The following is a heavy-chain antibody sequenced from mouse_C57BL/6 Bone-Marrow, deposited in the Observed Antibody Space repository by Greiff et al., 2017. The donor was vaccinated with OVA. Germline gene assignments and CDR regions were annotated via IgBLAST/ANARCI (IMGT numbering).Heavy chain of an antibody. CDR3: ARPGYSNYLYAMDY. D-gene: IGHD2-5*01. J-gene: IGHJ4*01. CDR2: ISNGGGST. Sequence: EVKLVESGGGLVQPGGSLKLSCAASGFTFSDYYMYWVRQTPEKRLEWVAYISNGGGSTYYPDTVKGRFTISRDNAKNTLYLQMSRLKSEDTAMYYCARPGYSNYLYAMDYWGQGTSVTVSS. V-gene: IGHV5-12*01. CDR1: GFTFSDYY.